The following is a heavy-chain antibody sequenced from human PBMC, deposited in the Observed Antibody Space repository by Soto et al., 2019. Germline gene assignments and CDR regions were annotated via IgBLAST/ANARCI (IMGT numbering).Heavy chain of an antibody. Sequence: EVQLVESGGGLVQPGRSLRLSCAASGFTFDDYAMHWVRQAPGKGLEWVSSISWNSDIIKYADSVKGRFTISRDNAKNSLHLQMNTLTAEDTALYYCAKDPYTSSSEGGFDYWGRGTLVTVSS. V-gene: IGHV3-9*01. CDR3: AKDPYTSSSEGGFDY. CDR1: GFTFDDYA. D-gene: IGHD6-6*01. CDR2: ISWNSDII. J-gene: IGHJ4*02.